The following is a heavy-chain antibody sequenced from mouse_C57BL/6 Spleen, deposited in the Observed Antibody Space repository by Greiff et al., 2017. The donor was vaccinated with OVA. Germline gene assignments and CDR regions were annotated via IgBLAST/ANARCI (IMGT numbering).Heavy chain of an antibody. J-gene: IGHJ2*01. Sequence: QVQLKQSGPELVKPGASVKISCKASGYAFSSSWMNWVKQRPGKGLEWIGRIYPGDGDTNYNGKFKGKATLTADKSSSTAYMQLSSLTSEDSAVYFCARSTLTGYYLDYWGQGTTLTVSS. V-gene: IGHV1-82*01. CDR2: IYPGDGDT. D-gene: IGHD4-1*01. CDR3: ARSTLTGYYLDY. CDR1: GYAFSSSW.